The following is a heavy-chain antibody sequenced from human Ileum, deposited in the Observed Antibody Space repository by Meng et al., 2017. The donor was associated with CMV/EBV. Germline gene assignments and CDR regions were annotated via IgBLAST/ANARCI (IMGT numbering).Heavy chain of an antibody. J-gene: IGHJ2*01. Sequence: CAASGFTVSSNYMNWVRQPPGKGLEWVSVINTGGSTSYAVSVKGRFTISRDISKNTLYLQMNSLRAEDTAVYYCARADLTDYWYVDLWGRGTLVTVSS. V-gene: IGHV3-53*01. CDR2: INTGGST. CDR1: GFTVSSNY. CDR3: ARADLTDYWYVDL. D-gene: IGHD7-27*01.